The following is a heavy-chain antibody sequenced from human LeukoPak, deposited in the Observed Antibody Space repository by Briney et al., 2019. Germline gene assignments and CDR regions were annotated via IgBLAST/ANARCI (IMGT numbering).Heavy chain of an antibody. V-gene: IGHV3-23*01. CDR1: GFTFSSYA. D-gene: IGHD2-21*01. CDR2: ISVTGDIT. J-gene: IGHJ4*02. Sequence: GGSLRLSCAASGFTFSSYAMSWLRQTPQKGLEWVSGISVTGDITYYADSVKGRFTIARDNSRTTLYLQLNSLRADDTAVYYCAKSHITRYPLQYYFDLWGQPAQVFVSS. CDR3: AKSHITRYPLQYYFDL.